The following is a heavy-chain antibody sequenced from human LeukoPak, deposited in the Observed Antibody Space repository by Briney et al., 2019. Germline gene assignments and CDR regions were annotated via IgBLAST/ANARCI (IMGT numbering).Heavy chain of an antibody. CDR2: IYYSGST. V-gene: IGHV4-59*01. CDR1: GFTFSDYY. J-gene: IGHJ4*02. CDR3: ARGITFGGVMG. Sequence: GSLRLSCAASGFTFSDYYMSWIRQPPGKGLEWIGYIYYSGSTNYNPSLKSRVTISVDTSKNQFSLKLSSVTAADTAVYYCARGITFGGVMGWGQGTLVTVSS. D-gene: IGHD3-16*01.